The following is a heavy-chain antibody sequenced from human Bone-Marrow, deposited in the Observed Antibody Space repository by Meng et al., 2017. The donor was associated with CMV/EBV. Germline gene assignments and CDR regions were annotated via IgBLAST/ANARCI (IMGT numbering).Heavy chain of an antibody. Sequence: GESLKISCAASGFSFNNYAIHWVRQAPGSGLEWVAVISYDETSQYYSDSVKGRFTISRDNSKNTLYLQMNSLRAEDTAVYYCAREFEGPDIVVVPAAILDYWGQGTLVTVSS. V-gene: IGHV3-30*04. CDR2: ISYDETSQ. CDR1: GFSFNNYA. CDR3: AREFEGPDIVVVPAAILDY. D-gene: IGHD2-2*02. J-gene: IGHJ4*02.